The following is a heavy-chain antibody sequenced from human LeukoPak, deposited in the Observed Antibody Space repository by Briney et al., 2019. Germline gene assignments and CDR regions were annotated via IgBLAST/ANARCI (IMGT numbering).Heavy chain of an antibody. CDR2: IYSGGGT. CDR1: GFTVSTYY. V-gene: IGHV3-53*01. J-gene: IGHJ4*02. D-gene: IGHD2-2*01. Sequence: GGSLRLSCAASGFTVSTYYMTWVRQALGKGLECVSVIYSGGGTYYADSVKGRFTVSRDNSKNTLYLQMNSLRAEDTAMYYCARGLGYCTSTTCLLPFDYWGQGTLVTVSS. CDR3: ARGLGYCTSTTCLLPFDY.